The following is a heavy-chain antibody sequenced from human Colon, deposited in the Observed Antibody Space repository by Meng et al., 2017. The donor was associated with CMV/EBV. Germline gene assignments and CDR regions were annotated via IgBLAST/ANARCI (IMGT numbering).Heavy chain of an antibody. D-gene: IGHD5-18*01. CDR1: GFIFTSYT. J-gene: IGHJ1*01. V-gene: IGHV3-21*01. CDR2: ISTSGRDI. Sequence: GESLKISCAASGFIFTSYTMNWVRQAPGKGLEWVSSISTSGRDIYYADSVKGRFTLSRDNAKNSLYLQMDSLRAEDTAVYYCARHLEAGRNGYSEPFWGQGTLVTVSS. CDR3: ARHLEAGRNGYSEPF.